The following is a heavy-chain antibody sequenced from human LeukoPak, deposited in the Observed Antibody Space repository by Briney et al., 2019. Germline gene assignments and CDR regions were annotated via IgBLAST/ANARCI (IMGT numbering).Heavy chain of an antibody. CDR1: GFTFSSRS. CDR3: VRGKRFLDV. V-gene: IGHV3-7*01. J-gene: IGHJ6*02. D-gene: IGHD3-3*01. Sequence: GGSLSLFCGVSGFTFSSRSMIGVREAPGRGLEWVTNIKHDGSEENYVDSVKGRFSISRNNAKNSLFLQMNSLRAEDTAVYYCVRGKRFLDVWGQGTTVSVS. CDR2: IKHDGSEE.